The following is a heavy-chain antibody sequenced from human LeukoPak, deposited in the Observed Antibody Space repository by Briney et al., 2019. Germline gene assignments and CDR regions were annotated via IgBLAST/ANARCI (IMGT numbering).Heavy chain of an antibody. Sequence: EWIGEINHSGSTNYNPSLKSRVTISVDTSKNQFSLKLSSVTAADTAVYYCARGPFPSAFDIWGQGTMVTVSS. CDR2: INHSGST. J-gene: IGHJ3*02. V-gene: IGHV4-34*01. CDR3: ARGPFPSAFDI.